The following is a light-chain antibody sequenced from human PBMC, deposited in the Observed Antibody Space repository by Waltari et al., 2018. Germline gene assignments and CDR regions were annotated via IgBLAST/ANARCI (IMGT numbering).Light chain of an antibody. CDR2: DAS. J-gene: IGKJ1*01. V-gene: IGKV3-11*01. CDR1: QSVSSY. Sequence: EIVLPQSPATLSLSPGERATLSCRSSQSVSSYLACYQQKPGQAPRLLIYDASNRATCIPARFTGSGSGTDFTLTISSLEPEDFAVYYCQQRTNSRTFGQGTKVEIK. CDR3: QQRTNSRT.